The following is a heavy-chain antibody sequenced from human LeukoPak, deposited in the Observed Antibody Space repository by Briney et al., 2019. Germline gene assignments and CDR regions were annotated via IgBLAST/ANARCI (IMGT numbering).Heavy chain of an antibody. CDR1: GGSISPYY. CDR3: ASLDSGKFDY. V-gene: IGHV4-59*01. D-gene: IGHD3-10*01. J-gene: IGHJ4*02. CDR2: IYYSGST. Sequence: SETLSLTCTVSGGSISPYYWSWIRQPPGKGLEWIGYIYYSGSTKYNPSLKSRVTISLDTSKNQFSLKLSSVTAADTAVYYCASLDSGKFDYWGQGTLVTVSS.